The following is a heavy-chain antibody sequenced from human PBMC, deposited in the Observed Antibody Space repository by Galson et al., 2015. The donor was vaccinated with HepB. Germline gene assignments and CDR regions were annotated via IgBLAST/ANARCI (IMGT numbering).Heavy chain of an antibody. V-gene: IGHV3-21*01. CDR3: ARDILPAASPTHYYYYGMDV. CDR1: GFTFSSYS. Sequence: SLRLSCAASGFTFSSYSMNWVRQAPGKGLEWVSSISSSSSYIYYADSVKGRFTISRDNAKNSLYLQMNSLRAEDAAVYYCARDILPAASPTHYYYYGMDVWGQGTTVTVSS. J-gene: IGHJ6*02. D-gene: IGHD2-2*01. CDR2: ISSSSSYI.